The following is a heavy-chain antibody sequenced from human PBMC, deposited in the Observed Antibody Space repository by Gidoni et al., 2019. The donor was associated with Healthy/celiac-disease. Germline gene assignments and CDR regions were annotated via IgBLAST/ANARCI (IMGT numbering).Heavy chain of an antibody. CDR1: GFTFSSYG. CDR3: ARGGGSYYVFLY. D-gene: IGHD1-26*01. J-gene: IGHJ4*02. V-gene: IGHV3-33*01. Sequence: QVQLVESGGGVVQPGRSLRLSCAASGFTFSSYGMHWVRQAPGKGLEWVGVIWYDGSNKYYADSVKGRFTISRDNSKNTLYLQMNSLRAEDTAVYYCARGGGSYYVFLYWGQGTLVTVSS. CDR2: IWYDGSNK.